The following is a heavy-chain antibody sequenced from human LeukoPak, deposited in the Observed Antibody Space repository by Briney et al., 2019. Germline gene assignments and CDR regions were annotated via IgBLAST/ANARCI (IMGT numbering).Heavy chain of an antibody. CDR2: IYHSGST. D-gene: IGHD1-26*01. CDR1: GGSISTYY. V-gene: IGHV4-59*01. Sequence: PSETLSLTCTVSGGSISTYYWNWIRQPPGKGLEWIGYIYHSGSTNYNPSLKSRVTISVDTSKNQFSLKLSSVTAADTAVYYCARVGISGSFLFDYWGQGTLVTVSS. J-gene: IGHJ4*02. CDR3: ARVGISGSFLFDY.